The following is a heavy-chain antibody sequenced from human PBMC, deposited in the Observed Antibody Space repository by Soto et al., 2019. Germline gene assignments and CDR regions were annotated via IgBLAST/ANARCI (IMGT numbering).Heavy chain of an antibody. D-gene: IGHD3-22*01. J-gene: IGHJ1*01. CDR2: IYYSGST. Sequence: QVQLQESGPGLVKPSQTLSLTCTVSGGSISTGGYYWSWIRQHPGKGLECIGYIYYSGSTYYNPPLKSRVTISLDTSKNQFSLKLSSVTAADTVVYYCATNGGYYDASGPKYFQYWGQGTLVTASS. CDR1: GGSISTGGYY. V-gene: IGHV4-31*03. CDR3: ATNGGYYDASGPKYFQY.